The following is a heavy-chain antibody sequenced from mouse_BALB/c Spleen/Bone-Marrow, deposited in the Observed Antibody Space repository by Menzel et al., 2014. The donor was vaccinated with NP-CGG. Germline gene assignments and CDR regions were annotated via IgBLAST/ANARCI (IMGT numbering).Heavy chain of an antibody. CDR3: TRGGNWDDFDS. CDR1: GFTFSSFG. CDR2: ISSGSSTV. Sequence: DVKLVESGGGLVQPGGSRKLSCAASGFTFSSFGMHWVRQAPEKGLEWVAYISSGSSTVFYADTVKGRFTVSSDNPKNTLFRQMTSLRSEDTAIYFCTRGGNWDDFDSWGQGTTLTVSS. J-gene: IGHJ2*01. D-gene: IGHD4-1*01. V-gene: IGHV5-17*02.